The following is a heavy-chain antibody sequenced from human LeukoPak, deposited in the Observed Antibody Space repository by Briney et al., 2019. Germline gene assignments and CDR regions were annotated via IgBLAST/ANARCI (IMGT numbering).Heavy chain of an antibody. J-gene: IGHJ4*02. CDR1: GFTFSSYS. V-gene: IGHV3-48*01. Sequence: GGSLRLSCAASGFTFSSYSMNWVRQAPGKGLEWVSYISSSSSTIYYADSVKGRFTISRDNAKNSLYLQMNSLRAEDTAVYYCARVAGGSYYYFDYWGQGTLVTVSS. D-gene: IGHD1-26*01. CDR2: ISSSSSTI. CDR3: ARVAGGSYYYFDY.